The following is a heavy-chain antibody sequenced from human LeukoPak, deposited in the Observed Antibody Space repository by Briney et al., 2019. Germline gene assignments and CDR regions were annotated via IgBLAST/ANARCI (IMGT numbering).Heavy chain of an antibody. CDR2: INPNSGGT. V-gene: IGHV1-2*02. Sequence: GASVKVTFKASGYTFTDYYMHRVRQAPGQGLEWMGWINPNSGGTNYAQKFQGRVTMTNDTSISTAYMELSRLRSDDTAVYYCATDRGSRFDYGDSTTPKDGGQGTLVTVSS. CDR1: GYTFTDYY. J-gene: IGHJ4*02. D-gene: IGHD4-17*01. CDR3: ATDRGSRFDYGDSTTPKD.